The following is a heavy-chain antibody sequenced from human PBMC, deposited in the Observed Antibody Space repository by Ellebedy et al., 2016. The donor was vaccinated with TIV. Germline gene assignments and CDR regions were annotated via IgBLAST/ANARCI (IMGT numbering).Heavy chain of an antibody. D-gene: IGHD4-11*01. CDR1: GFTFSSYS. Sequence: GESLKISCAASGFTFSSYSMNWVRQAPGKGLEWVSSISSSSSYIYYADSVKGRFTISRDNAKNSLYLQMNSLRAEDTAVYYCARIGISTGDYRDYWGQGTLVTVSS. CDR3: ARIGISTGDYRDY. V-gene: IGHV3-21*01. CDR2: ISSSSSYI. J-gene: IGHJ4*02.